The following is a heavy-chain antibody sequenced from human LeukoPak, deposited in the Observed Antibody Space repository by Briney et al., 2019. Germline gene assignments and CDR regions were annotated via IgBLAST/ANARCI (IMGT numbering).Heavy chain of an antibody. CDR2: INPNSGGR. J-gene: IGHJ4*02. CDR3: ARDGSTTVVTPGAY. D-gene: IGHD4-23*01. CDR1: GYTFTGYF. V-gene: IGHV1-2*02. Sequence: ASVKVSCKASGYTFTGYFIHWVRQAPGQGLEWMGWINPNSGGRNFAQKFQGRVTMTRDTSISTAYMELSRLRSDDTAVYYCARDGSTTVVTPGAYWGQGTLVTVSS.